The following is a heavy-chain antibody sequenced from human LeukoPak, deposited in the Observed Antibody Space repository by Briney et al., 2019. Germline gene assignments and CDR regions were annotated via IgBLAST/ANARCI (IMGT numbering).Heavy chain of an antibody. V-gene: IGHV3-30*18. CDR3: AKGFETAY. D-gene: IGHD2-21*02. CDR1: GFTFSSYG. J-gene: IGHJ4*02. Sequence: GRSLRLSCAASGFTFSSYGMHWVRQAPGKGLEWVAVISYDGSNEYYADSVKGRFTISRDNSKNTLYLQMNSLRAEDTAVYYCAKGFETAYWGQGTLVTVSS. CDR2: ISYDGSNE.